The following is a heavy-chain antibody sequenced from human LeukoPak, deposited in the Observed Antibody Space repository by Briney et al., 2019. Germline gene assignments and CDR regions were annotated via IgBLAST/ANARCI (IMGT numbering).Heavy chain of an antibody. V-gene: IGHV3-74*01. CDR2: IKGDGSTT. J-gene: IGHJ6*03. CDR1: GLTFSRCW. Sequence: PGGSLRLSCAASGLTFSRCWMHWVRQAPGKWLVWVSRIKGDGSTTYYADSVKGRFTISRDNAKNTLYLQMNSLRAEDTAVYYCVRFSEDVIGIHYYYYMDVWGKGTTVAVSS. D-gene: IGHD3-16*02. CDR3: VRFSEDVIGIHYYYYMDV.